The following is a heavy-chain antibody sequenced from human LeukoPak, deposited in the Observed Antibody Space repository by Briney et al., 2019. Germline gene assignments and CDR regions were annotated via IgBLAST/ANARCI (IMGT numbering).Heavy chain of an antibody. V-gene: IGHV1-8*02. CDR2: MNPNSGNT. D-gene: IGHD4-23*01. Sequence: GASVKVSCKASGYTFIAYYMHWVRQATGQGLEWMGWMNPNSGNTGYAQKFQGRVTMTRNTSISTAYMELSSLRSEDTAVYYCATYGVNSAFDIWSQGTMVTVSS. CDR3: ATYGVNSAFDI. J-gene: IGHJ3*02. CDR1: GYTFIAYY.